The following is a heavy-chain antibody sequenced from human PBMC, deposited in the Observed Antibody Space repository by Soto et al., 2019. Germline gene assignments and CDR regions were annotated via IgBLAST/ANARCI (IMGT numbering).Heavy chain of an antibody. CDR2: ISYDGSNK. V-gene: IGHV3-30*18. J-gene: IGHJ4*02. CDR3: AKISGIAAACTD. D-gene: IGHD6-13*01. CDR1: GFTFSSYG. Sequence: QVQLVESGGGVVQPGRSLRLSCAASGFTFSSYGMHWVRQAPGKGLEWVAVISYDGSNKYYADSVKGRFTISRDNSKNTLYLQMNSLRAEDTAVYYCAKISGIAAACTDWGQGTLVTVSS.